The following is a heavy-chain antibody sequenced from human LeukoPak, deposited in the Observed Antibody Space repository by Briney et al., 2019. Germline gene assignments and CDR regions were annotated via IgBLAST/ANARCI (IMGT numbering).Heavy chain of an antibody. D-gene: IGHD6-19*01. V-gene: IGHV1-69*05. CDR3: ARGASGWYDAFDI. Sequence: VASVKVSCKASGGTFSSYAISWVRQAPGQGLEWMGGIIPIFGTANYAQKFQGRVTITTDESTSTAYMELSSLRSEDTAVYYCARGASGWYDAFDIWGQGTMVTVSS. J-gene: IGHJ3*02. CDR2: IIPIFGTA. CDR1: GGTFSSYA.